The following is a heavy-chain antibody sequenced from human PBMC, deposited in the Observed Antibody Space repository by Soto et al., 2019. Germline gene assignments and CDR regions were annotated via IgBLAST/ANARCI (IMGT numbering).Heavy chain of an antibody. CDR1: GYTFTGYY. V-gene: IGHV1-2*02. CDR3: ARLYYDISVYYYRGSEELDY. Sequence: ASVTVSCKASGYTFTGYYMHWVRQAPGQGLEWMGWINPNSGGTNYAQKFQGRVTMTRDTSISTEYMELSRLRSDDTAVYYCARLYYDISVYYYRGSEELDYWGQGTLVTVSS. J-gene: IGHJ4*02. CDR2: INPNSGGT. D-gene: IGHD3-22*01.